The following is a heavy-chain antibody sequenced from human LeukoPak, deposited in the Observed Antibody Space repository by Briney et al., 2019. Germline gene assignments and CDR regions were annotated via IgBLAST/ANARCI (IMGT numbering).Heavy chain of an antibody. D-gene: IGHD4-23*01. CDR1: GFTFSSYG. Sequence: GSLRLSCAASGFTFSSYGMHRVRQAPGKGLEWVAVIWYDGSNKYYADSVKGRFTISRDNSKNTLYLQMNSLRAEDTAVYYCARDPEDGGSDYWGQGTLVTVSS. V-gene: IGHV3-33*01. CDR2: IWYDGSNK. J-gene: IGHJ4*02. CDR3: ARDPEDGGSDY.